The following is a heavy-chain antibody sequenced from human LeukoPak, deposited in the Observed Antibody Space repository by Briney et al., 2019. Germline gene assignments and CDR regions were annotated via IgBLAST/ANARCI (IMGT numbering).Heavy chain of an antibody. J-gene: IGHJ4*02. CDR2: IYHSGST. CDR3: ARNGHYSADY. Sequence: SQTLSLTCAVSGGSISSGGYSWSWIRQPPGKGLEWIGYIYHSGSTNYNPALKSRVTMSVDKSKNQFSLKLSSVTATDTAIYFCARNGHYSADYWGQGTLVTVSS. CDR1: GGSISSGGYS. V-gene: IGHV4-30-2*01. D-gene: IGHD4-17*01.